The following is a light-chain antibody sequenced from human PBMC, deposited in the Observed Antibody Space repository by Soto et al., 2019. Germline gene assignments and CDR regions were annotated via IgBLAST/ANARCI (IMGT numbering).Light chain of an antibody. Sequence: QSILTQPPSVSGAPGQTVTISCTGSSSNIGAGHDVHWYQQIPGAAPKLLIYGNNNRPSGIPDRFSASKSDSSAALTINGLQAEDEAHYHCQSYDNSLGGSRIFGGGTKVTVL. V-gene: IGLV1-40*01. CDR3: QSYDNSLGGSRI. CDR1: SSNIGAGHD. CDR2: GNN. J-gene: IGLJ2*01.